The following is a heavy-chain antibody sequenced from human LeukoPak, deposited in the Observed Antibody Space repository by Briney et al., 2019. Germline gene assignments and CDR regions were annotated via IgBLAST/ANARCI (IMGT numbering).Heavy chain of an antibody. CDR2: IGSYEGDT. V-gene: IGHV1-18*01. D-gene: IGHD2-15*01. Sequence: GASVKVSCTATSYISWVRQAPGQGLEWMGWIGSYEGDTYYAQKFQGRVTVTTDTSTSTAYMEPRSLTSDDTAVYYCARDRWNFDGSGSNRDFDSWGQGTLVTVSS. CDR1: TSY. CDR3: ARDRWNFDGSGSNRDFDS. J-gene: IGHJ5*01.